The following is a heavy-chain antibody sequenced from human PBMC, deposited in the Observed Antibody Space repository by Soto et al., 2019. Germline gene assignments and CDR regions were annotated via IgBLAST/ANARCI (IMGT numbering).Heavy chain of an antibody. CDR1: GGSISSYY. CDR2: IYYSGST. Sequence: PSETLSLTXTVSGGSISSYYWSWIRQPPGKGLEWIGYIYYSGSTNYNPSLKSRVTISVDTSKNQFSLKLSSVTAADTAVYYCARVDRYCSGGSCYGHTYYYYGMDVWGQGTTVTVSS. J-gene: IGHJ6*02. V-gene: IGHV4-59*01. CDR3: ARVDRYCSGGSCYGHTYYYYGMDV. D-gene: IGHD2-15*01.